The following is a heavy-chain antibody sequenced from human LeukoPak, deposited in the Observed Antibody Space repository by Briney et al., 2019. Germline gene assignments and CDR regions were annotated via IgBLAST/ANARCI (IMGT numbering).Heavy chain of an antibody. J-gene: IGHJ4*02. D-gene: IGHD5-18*01. V-gene: IGHV1-2*02. CDR3: ARASRGYSYGCFDY. CDR1: GGTFSSYA. Sequence: ASVKVSCKASGGTFSSYAISWVRQAPGQGLEWMGWINPNSGGTNYAQKFQGRVTMTRDTSISTAYMELSRLRSDDTAVYYCARASRGYSYGCFDYWGQGTLVTVSS. CDR2: INPNSGGT.